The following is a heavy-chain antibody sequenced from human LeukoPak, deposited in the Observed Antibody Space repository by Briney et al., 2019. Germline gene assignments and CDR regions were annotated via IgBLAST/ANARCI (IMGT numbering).Heavy chain of an antibody. V-gene: IGHV3-7*05. Sequence: GGSLRLSCAASGFTFSNFWMSWVREAPGKGLEWVANIKQDGNEKSYVDSVKGRFTISRDNSKNSLFLQMDSLRGDDTAVYYCVRDNYCGGGSCYSDSWGQGTLVTVSS. CDR3: VRDNYCGGGSCYSDS. J-gene: IGHJ4*02. CDR2: IKQDGNEK. D-gene: IGHD2-21*01. CDR1: GFTFSNFW.